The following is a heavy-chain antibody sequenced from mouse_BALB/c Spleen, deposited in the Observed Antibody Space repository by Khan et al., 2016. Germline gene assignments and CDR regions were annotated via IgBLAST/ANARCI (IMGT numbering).Heavy chain of an antibody. CDR1: GYSITSGYY. D-gene: IGHD1-1*01. J-gene: IGHJ2*01. V-gene: IGHV3-6*02. CDR3: ARWDFGSRRYYFAY. Sequence: EVQLQESGPGLVKPSQSLSLTCSVTGYSITSGYYWNWIRQFPGNKLEWMGYISYDGSNNYNPSLKNRFSITRDTSRNQFFLKLNSVTTEDTATYYCARWDFGSRRYYFAYWGQGTTLTVSS. CDR2: ISYDGSN.